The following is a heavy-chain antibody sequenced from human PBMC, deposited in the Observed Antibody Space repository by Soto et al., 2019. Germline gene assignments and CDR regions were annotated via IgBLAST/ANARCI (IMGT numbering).Heavy chain of an antibody. Sequence: GGPRLSYVTSAFSFTNAWMSWVRQAPGKGLEWVGRIKSITDGGATDYAAPVKGRFTISRDDSNNTLYLQMNSLKTEDTAVYYCSTGRSTYGLDSWGQGTLVTVSS. V-gene: IGHV3-15*01. CDR1: AFSFTNAW. CDR3: STGRSTYGLDS. D-gene: IGHD5-18*01. J-gene: IGHJ4*02. CDR2: IKSITDGGAT.